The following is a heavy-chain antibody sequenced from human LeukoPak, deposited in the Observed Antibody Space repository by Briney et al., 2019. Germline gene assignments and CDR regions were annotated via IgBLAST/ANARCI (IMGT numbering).Heavy chain of an antibody. CDR2: INEGGSST. CDR1: GFTLSTYW. Sequence: PGGSLRLSCAASGFTLSTYWMHWVRQTPGKGLVWVSRINEGGSSTDYADSVKGRFTISRDNAKNTLYLQMNSLRAEDTAVYYCAKDLRGSHDYRGQGTLVTVSA. V-gene: IGHV3-74*01. J-gene: IGHJ4*02. CDR3: AKDLRGSHDY. D-gene: IGHD1-26*01.